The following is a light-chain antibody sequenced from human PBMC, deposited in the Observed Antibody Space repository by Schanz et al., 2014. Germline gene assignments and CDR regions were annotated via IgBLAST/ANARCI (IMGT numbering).Light chain of an antibody. CDR1: ESIMIY. CDR3: QQSYSTPPHT. CDR2: SAS. J-gene: IGKJ2*01. V-gene: IGKV1-39*01. Sequence: DIQMTQSPSSLSAAVGDRVTITCRASESIMIYLNWYQQKPGTAPKLLIYSASSLRSGVPSRFSGSVSGTDFTLTISSLQPEDFATYYCQQSYSTPPHTFGQGTKLEIK.